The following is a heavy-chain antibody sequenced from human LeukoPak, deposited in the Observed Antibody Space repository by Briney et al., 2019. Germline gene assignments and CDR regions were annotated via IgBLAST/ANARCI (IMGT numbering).Heavy chain of an antibody. CDR2: INYSGIA. D-gene: IGHD3-22*01. V-gene: IGHV4-59*12. CDR1: GGSISNYH. J-gene: IGHJ4*02. CDR3: ARDSSGYSR. Sequence: SETLSLTCTVSGGSISNYHWSWIRQPLGKGLEWIGYINYSGIANYNPSLKSRVTISVDTSKNQFSLKLTSVTAADTAVYYCARDSSGYSRWGQGTLVTVSS.